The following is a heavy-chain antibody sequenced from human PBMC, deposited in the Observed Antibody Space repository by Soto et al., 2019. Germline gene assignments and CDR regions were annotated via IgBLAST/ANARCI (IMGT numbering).Heavy chain of an antibody. V-gene: IGHV1-8*02. CDR3: ARHPASGGIEYYYYGMDV. CDR1: GYTFSNHD. CDR2: MNPNSGNT. J-gene: IGHJ6*02. Sequence: ASVKVSCKASGYTFSNHDINWVRQATGQGLEWMGWMNPNSGNTGYAQKFQGRVTMTRNTSISTAYMELSSLRSEDTAVYYCARHPASGGIEYYYYGMDVWGQGTTVTVSS. D-gene: IGHD2-15*01.